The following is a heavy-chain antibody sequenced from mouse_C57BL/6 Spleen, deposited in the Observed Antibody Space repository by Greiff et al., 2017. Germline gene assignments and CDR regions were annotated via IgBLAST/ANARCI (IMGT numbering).Heavy chain of an antibody. V-gene: IGHV1-64*01. CDR2: IHPNSGST. D-gene: IGHD2-3*01. J-gene: IGHJ4*01. CDR3: ARGGYYDYAMDY. CDR1: GYTFTSYW. Sequence: QVQLQQSGAELVKPGASVKLSCKASGYTFTSYWMHWVKQRPGQGLEWIGMIHPNSGSTNYNEKFKSKATLTVDKSSSTAYMQLSSLTSEDSAVYYCARGGYYDYAMDYWGQGTSVTVSS.